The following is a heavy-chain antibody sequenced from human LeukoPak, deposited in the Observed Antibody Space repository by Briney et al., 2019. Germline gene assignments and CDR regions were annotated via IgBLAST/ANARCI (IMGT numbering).Heavy chain of an antibody. D-gene: IGHD5-18*01. CDR1: GGSISSGGYS. V-gene: IGHV4-30-2*01. Sequence: PSQTLSLTCAVSGGSISSGGYSWSWIRQPPGKGLEWIGYIYHSGSTYYNPSLKSRVTISVDTSKNQFSLKLSSVTAADTAVYYCARHDTAMDTGFDYWGQGTLVTVSS. J-gene: IGHJ4*02. CDR3: ARHDTAMDTGFDY. CDR2: IYHSGST.